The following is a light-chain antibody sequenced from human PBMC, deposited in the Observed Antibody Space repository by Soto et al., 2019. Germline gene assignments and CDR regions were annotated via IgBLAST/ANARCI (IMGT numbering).Light chain of an antibody. CDR3: QKYVDPPTYT. CDR1: QSVTNNY. J-gene: IGKJ2*01. CDR2: AAS. V-gene: IGKV3-20*01. Sequence: EIVLTQSPGTLSLSPGERATLSCRASQSVTNNYLAWYQQKPGQAPRLLIYAASSRATGIPDRFSGSGSGTDFTLTISRLEPEDFAVYYCQKYVDPPTYTFGQGTKLEIK.